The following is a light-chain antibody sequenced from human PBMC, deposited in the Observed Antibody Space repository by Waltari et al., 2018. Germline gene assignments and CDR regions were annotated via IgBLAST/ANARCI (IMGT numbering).Light chain of an antibody. J-gene: IGLJ3*02. CDR2: QGS. V-gene: IGLV2-23*01. CDR1: SRDVGSYNL. CDR3: CSYAGSSTWV. Sequence: QSALTQPASVSGSPGQSITLSCTGTSRDVGSYNLFSWYQQHPGKAPQLMIYQGSKWPSGVSNRFSGSKSGNTASLTISGLQAEDEADYYCCSYAGSSTWVFGGGTKLTVL.